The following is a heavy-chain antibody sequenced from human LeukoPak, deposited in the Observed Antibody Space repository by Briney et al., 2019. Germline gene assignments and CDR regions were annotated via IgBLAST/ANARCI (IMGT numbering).Heavy chain of an antibody. CDR3: AKDPTGSYFSYWYFDL. V-gene: IGHV3-23*01. Sequence: PGGSLGLSCAASGFTVSSNYMSWVRQAPGKGLEWVSAISGSGGSTYYADSVKGRFTISRDNSKNTQYLQMNSLRAEDTAVYYCAKDPTGSYFSYWYFDLWGRGILVTVSS. CDR1: GFTVSSNY. J-gene: IGHJ2*01. D-gene: IGHD1-26*01. CDR2: ISGSGGST.